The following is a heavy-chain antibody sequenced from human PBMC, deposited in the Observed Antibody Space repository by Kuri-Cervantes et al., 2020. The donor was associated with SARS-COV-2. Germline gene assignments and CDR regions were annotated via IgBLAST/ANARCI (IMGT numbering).Heavy chain of an antibody. CDR1: GFTFSGYN. CDR2: ISSSSGYI. Sequence: GESLKISCTASGFTFSGYNMNWVRQAPGKGLEWVSSISSSSGYIYYTDSVMGRFTISRDNAKNSLYLQMNSLRAEDTAVYHCARGDGMDVWGQGTTVTVSS. V-gene: IGHV3-21*01. J-gene: IGHJ6*02. CDR3: ARGDGMDV.